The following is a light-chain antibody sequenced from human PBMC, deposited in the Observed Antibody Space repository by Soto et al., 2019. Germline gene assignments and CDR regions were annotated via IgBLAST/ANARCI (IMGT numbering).Light chain of an antibody. J-gene: IGLJ3*02. CDR1: SSDVGSYNL. CDR2: EGS. Sequence: QSAPTQPASVSGSPGQSITISCTGTSSDVGSYNLVSWYQQHPGKAPKLMIYEGSKRPSGVSNRFSGSKSGNTASLTISGLQAEDEADYYCCSYAGSSFWVFGGGTKLTVL. V-gene: IGLV2-23*01. CDR3: CSYAGSSFWV.